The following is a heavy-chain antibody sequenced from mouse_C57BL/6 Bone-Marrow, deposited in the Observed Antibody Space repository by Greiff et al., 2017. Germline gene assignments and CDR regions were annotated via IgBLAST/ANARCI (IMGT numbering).Heavy chain of an antibody. D-gene: IGHD2-3*01. CDR1: GYTFTSYW. Sequence: DVQLQESGTVLARPGASVKMSCKTSGYTFTSYWMHWVKQRPGQSLEWIGAIYPGNSDTSYNQKFKGKAKLTAVTSASTAYMELSSLTNEDSAVYYCTREEGYDGYYFDYWGQGTTLTVSS. J-gene: IGHJ2*01. CDR3: TREEGYDGYYFDY. CDR2: IYPGNSDT. V-gene: IGHV1-5*01.